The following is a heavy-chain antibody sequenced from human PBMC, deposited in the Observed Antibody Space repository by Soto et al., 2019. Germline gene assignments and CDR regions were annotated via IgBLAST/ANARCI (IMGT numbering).Heavy chain of an antibody. CDR2: IYSGGST. V-gene: IGHV3-66*01. Sequence: EVQLVESGGGLVQPGGSLRLSCAASGFTVSSNYMSWVRQAPGKGLEWVSVIYSGGSTSYADSVKGRFTISRDNSKNTMYLQMNSLRAEDTGVYYSARDRFPAGMAVWGQGTTVTFSS. CDR1: GFTVSSNY. D-gene: IGHD3-16*01. J-gene: IGHJ6*02. CDR3: ARDRFPAGMAV.